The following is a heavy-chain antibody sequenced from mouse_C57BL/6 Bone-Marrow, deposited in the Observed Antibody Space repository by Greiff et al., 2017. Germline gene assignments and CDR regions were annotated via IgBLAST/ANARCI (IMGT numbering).Heavy chain of an antibody. CDR1: GFTFSSYG. D-gene: IGHD4-1*01. Sequence: EVQRVESGGDLVKPGGSLKLSCAASGFTFSSYGMSWVRQTPDKRLEWVATISSGGSYTYYPDSVKGRFTISRDNAKNTLYLQMSSLKSEDTAMYYCARLDWAWLAYWGQGTLVTVSA. CDR3: ARLDWAWLAY. CDR2: ISSGGSYT. V-gene: IGHV5-6*01. J-gene: IGHJ3*01.